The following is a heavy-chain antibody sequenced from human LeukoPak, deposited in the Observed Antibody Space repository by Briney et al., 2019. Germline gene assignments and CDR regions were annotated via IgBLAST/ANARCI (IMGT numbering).Heavy chain of an antibody. D-gene: IGHD6-19*01. V-gene: IGHV1-18*01. CDR1: GYTFTSYG. Sequence: ASVKVSCKASGYTFTSYGISWVRQAPGQGLEWMGWISAYNGNTNYAQKLQGRVTMTTDTSTSTAYMELRSLRSDDTAVYYCAKYKGGWYGSYYGMDVWGQGTTVTVSS. J-gene: IGHJ6*02. CDR3: AKYKGGWYGSYYGMDV. CDR2: ISAYNGNT.